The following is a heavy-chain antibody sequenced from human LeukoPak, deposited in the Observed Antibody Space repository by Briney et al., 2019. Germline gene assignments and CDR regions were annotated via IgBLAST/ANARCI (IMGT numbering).Heavy chain of an antibody. CDR2: ILYDGSNE. CDR1: GFTFSTYA. Sequence: PGGSLRLSCAASGFTFSTYAMHWVRQAPGKGLEWGAVILYDGSNEHYTDSVRGRFTISRDNPKNTLWLQMNSLTADDTAVYYCARGEFSGLDYWGQGTLVTVSS. CDR3: ARGEFSGLDY. J-gene: IGHJ4*02. V-gene: IGHV3-30-3*01. D-gene: IGHD5-12*01.